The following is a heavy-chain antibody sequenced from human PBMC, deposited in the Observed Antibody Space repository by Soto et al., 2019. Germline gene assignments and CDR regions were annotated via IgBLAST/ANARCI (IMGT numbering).Heavy chain of an antibody. V-gene: IGHV5-51*01. D-gene: IGHD3-10*01. J-gene: IGHJ2*01. CDR3: ARRGTYGNYSYFDI. CDR1: GYSFSLNW. Sequence: PGESLKISCKGSGYSFSLNWIVWVRQMPGKGLEWMGILYPGNSDTRYSPSFQGQVTISADKSIDTAYLQWSSLKASDTAIYYCARRGTYGNYSYFDIWGRGTLVTVSS. CDR2: LYPGNSDT.